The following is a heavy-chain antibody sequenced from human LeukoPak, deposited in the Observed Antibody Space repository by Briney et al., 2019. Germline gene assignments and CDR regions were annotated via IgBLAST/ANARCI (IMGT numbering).Heavy chain of an antibody. CDR3: ARASVLLSADY. J-gene: IGHJ4*02. D-gene: IGHD3-16*01. V-gene: IGHV4-59*01. Sequence: PSETLSLTCSVSDDSITMYYWTWIRQPPGKGLEWIGYVDHTGSTNFNPSLNGRVSISRDTSKNQFSLNLSSVTAADTAVYYCARASVLLSADYWGQGTLVTVSS. CDR1: DDSITMYY. CDR2: VDHTGST.